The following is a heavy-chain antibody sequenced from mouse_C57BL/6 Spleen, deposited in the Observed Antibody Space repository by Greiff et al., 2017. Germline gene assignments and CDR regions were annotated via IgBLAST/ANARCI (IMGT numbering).Heavy chain of an antibody. D-gene: IGHD6-1*01. Sequence: QVQLQQSGAELVKPGASVKLSCKASGYAFSSYWINWVKQRPGKGLEWIGQIYPGDGDNNYNGKFKGKATLTADKSSSTAYMQLSSLTSEDSAVYCFAISWASIDYYFAYWGQGTPLTVSS. J-gene: IGHJ2*01. CDR3: AISWASIDYYFAY. CDR2: IYPGDGDN. CDR1: GYAFSSYW. V-gene: IGHV1-80*01.